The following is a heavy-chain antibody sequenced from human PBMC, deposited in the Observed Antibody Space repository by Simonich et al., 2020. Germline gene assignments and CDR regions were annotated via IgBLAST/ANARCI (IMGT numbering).Heavy chain of an antibody. CDR3: ARVGYSNYYYYGMDV. J-gene: IGHJ6*02. Sequence: QVQLQESDPGLVKPSETLSLTCAVSGYSISSGYYWGWIRQPPGKGLEWIGSIYHSRRTYYNPSLKSRVTISVDTSKNQFSLKLSSVTAADTAVYYCARVGYSNYYYYGMDVWGQGTTVTVSS. CDR2: IYHSRRT. D-gene: IGHD6-13*01. CDR1: GYSISSGYY. V-gene: IGHV4-38-2*01.